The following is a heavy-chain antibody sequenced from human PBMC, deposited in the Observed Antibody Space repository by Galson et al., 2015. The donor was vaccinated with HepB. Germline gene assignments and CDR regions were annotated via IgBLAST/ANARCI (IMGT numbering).Heavy chain of an antibody. D-gene: IGHD6-13*01. J-gene: IGHJ4*02. V-gene: IGHV3-21*01. CDR3: VRSAGYSRTWYAGPADFDY. CDR1: GFTFSNFN. Sequence: SLRLSCAASGFTFSNFNMNWVRQAPGKGLEWVSSTTSTSSYIYYAGSVKGRFAISRDNAKNSQYLRMNSRRAEDTAVYYCVRSAGYSRTWYAGPADFDYWGQGILVTVSS. CDR2: TTSTSSYI.